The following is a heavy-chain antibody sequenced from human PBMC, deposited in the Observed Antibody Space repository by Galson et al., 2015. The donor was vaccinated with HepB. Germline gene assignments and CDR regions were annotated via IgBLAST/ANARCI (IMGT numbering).Heavy chain of an antibody. CDR1: GYSFNSHH. CDR3: AREDAGGGRELDY. Sequence: SVKVSCKASGYSFNSHHVHWVRQAPGQGLEYVGIIHPSGYYASSPEKFQGRVSMTRDTSTTTVYLELRSLTSEDTAVYYCAREDAGGGRELDYWGQGTQVTVSP. D-gene: IGHD1-1*01. J-gene: IGHJ4*02. CDR2: IHPSGYYA. V-gene: IGHV1-46*02.